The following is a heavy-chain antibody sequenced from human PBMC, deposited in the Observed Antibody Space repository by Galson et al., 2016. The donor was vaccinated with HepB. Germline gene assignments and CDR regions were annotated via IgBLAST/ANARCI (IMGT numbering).Heavy chain of an antibody. CDR1: GFSLSPSEVA. Sequence: ALVKPTQTLTLTCTFSGFSLSPSEVAVGWIRQPPGKALEWLVLIYWDDDKRYNASLKSRLTVNKDTSKNQVVLKMTNMDPVDTGTYYCAHSLSTVGGFDPWGQGTLVTVSS. J-gene: IGHJ5*02. D-gene: IGHD1-26*01. CDR3: AHSLSTVGGFDP. V-gene: IGHV2-5*02. CDR2: IYWDDDK.